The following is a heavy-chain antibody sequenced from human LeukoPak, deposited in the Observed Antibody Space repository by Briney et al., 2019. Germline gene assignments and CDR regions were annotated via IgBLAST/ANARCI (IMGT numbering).Heavy chain of an antibody. CDR1: GGSFSGYY. Sequence: SETLSLTCAVYGGSFSGYYWSWIRQPPGKGLEWIGEINHSGSTNYNPSLKSRVTISVDTSKNQFSLKLSSVTAADTAVYYCASAHGGNSGFDYWGQGTLVTVSS. CDR3: ASAHGGNSGFDY. J-gene: IGHJ4*02. V-gene: IGHV4-34*01. D-gene: IGHD2-21*02. CDR2: INHSGST.